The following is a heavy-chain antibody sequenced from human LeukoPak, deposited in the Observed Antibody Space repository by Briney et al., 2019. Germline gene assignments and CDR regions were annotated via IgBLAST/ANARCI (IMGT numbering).Heavy chain of an antibody. CDR1: GFTVSSNY. CDR2: ISYDGSSK. V-gene: IGHV3-30*18. Sequence: GGSLRLSCAASGFTVSSNYMSWVRQAPGKGLEWVAVISYDGSSKYYADSVKGRFTISRDNSKNTLYLQMNSLRAEDTAVYYCAKSAYCTNGVCYELDYWGQGTLVTVSS. CDR3: AKSAYCTNGVCYELDY. J-gene: IGHJ4*02. D-gene: IGHD2-8*01.